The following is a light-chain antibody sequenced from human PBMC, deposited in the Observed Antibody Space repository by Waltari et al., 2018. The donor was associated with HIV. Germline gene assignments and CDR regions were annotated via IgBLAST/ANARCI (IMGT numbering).Light chain of an antibody. J-gene: IGLJ3*02. CDR2: EVS. Sequence: QSALTQPASVSGSPGQSITISCPGTSSDVGGYNSFSWYQHHPGEAPRLMIYEVSNRPSGISNRFSGSKSGNTASLTISGLQAEDEADYFCSSSTNSSPVVFGGGTKLTVL. V-gene: IGLV2-14*01. CDR1: SSDVGGYNS. CDR3: SSSTNSSPVV.